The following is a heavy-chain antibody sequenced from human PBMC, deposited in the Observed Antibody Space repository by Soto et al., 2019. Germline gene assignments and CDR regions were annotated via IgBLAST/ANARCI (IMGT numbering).Heavy chain of an antibody. CDR2: IIPIFGTA. CDR1: GGTFSSYA. CDR3: ARDRAIAAADAYYYYGMDV. J-gene: IGHJ6*02. V-gene: IGHV1-69*01. D-gene: IGHD6-13*01. Sequence: QVQLVQSGAEVKKPGSSVKVSCKASGGTFSSYAISWVRQAPGQGLEWMGGIIPIFGTANYAQKFQGRVTITADESTSTAYMELSSLRPEDTAVYYCARDRAIAAADAYYYYGMDVWGQGTTVTVSS.